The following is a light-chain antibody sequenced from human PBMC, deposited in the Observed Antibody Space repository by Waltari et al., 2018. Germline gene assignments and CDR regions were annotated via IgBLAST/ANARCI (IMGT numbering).Light chain of an antibody. J-gene: IGLJ3*02. CDR2: TES. V-gene: IGLV8-61*01. CDR1: HTSPPHAST. CDR3: LLYMGSGIWV. Sequence: QTVVTHAPSFALTPGGPVPLPCALLHTSPPHASTPLWYQQRPRHTPRTLVYTESIRPSWVPDRFSGSVLGSKAFLIISGAQAEDESTYYCLLYMGSGIWVFGGGTKVTVL.